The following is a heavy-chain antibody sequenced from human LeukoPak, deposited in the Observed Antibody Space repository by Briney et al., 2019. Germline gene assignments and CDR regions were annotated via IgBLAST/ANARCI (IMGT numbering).Heavy chain of an antibody. CDR2: IRSKANNYAT. J-gene: IGHJ4*02. CDR1: GFTFSGSA. CDR3: TSSIRFLEWLFWY. Sequence: GRSLRLSCAASGFTFSGSAMHWVRQASGKGLEWVGRIRSKANNYATAYPASVKGRFTISRDDSKNTAYLQMNSLKTEDTAVYYCTSSIRFLEWLFWYWGQGTLVTVSS. D-gene: IGHD3-3*01. V-gene: IGHV3-73*01.